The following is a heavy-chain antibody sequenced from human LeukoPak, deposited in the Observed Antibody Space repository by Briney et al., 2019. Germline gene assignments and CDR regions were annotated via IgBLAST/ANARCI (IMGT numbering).Heavy chain of an antibody. V-gene: IGHV4-39*02. CDR3: ARDVRDYYDSSGYKYYYYYYYMDV. J-gene: IGHJ6*03. D-gene: IGHD3-22*01. CDR1: GGSISSSSYY. Sequence: SETLSLTCTVSGGSISSSSYYWGWIRQPPGKGLEWIGTIYYSGSTYYHPSLKSRLTISVDTSKNQFSLKLSSVTAADTAVYYCARDVRDYYDSSGYKYYYYYYYMDVWGKGTTVTVSS. CDR2: IYYSGST.